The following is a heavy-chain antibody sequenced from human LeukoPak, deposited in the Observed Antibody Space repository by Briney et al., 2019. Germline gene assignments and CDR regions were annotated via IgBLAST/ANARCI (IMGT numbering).Heavy chain of an antibody. J-gene: IGHJ4*02. CDR2: IYSGGST. CDR1: GFTVSSNY. CDR3: ARGGNYYDSSGYTPLGY. Sequence: PGGSLRLSCAASGFTVSSNYMSWVRQAPGKGLEWVSVIYSGGSTYYADSVKGRFTISRHNSKNTLYLQMNSPRAEDTAVYYCARGGNYYDSSGYTPLGYWGQGTLVTVSS. D-gene: IGHD3-22*01. V-gene: IGHV3-53*04.